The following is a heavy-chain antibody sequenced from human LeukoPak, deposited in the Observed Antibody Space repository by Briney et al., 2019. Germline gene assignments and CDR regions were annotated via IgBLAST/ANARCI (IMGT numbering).Heavy chain of an antibody. CDR3: AKEGDYCSSSGCHKRGIDY. V-gene: IGHV3-33*06. CDR1: GFTFSHYA. CDR2: IWYDGSHD. D-gene: IGHD2-2*01. J-gene: IGHJ4*02. Sequence: GGSLRLSCAASGFTFSHYAMHWVRQPPRKGLEWVAVIWYDGSHDTYTDSVKGRFTVSRDNFKNVLHLQMNSLRVEDTAVYYCAKEGDYCSSSGCHKRGIDYWGQGTLVTVSS.